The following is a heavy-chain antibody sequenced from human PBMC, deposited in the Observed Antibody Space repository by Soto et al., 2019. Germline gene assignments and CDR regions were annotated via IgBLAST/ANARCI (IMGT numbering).Heavy chain of an antibody. D-gene: IGHD2-15*01. CDR1: GGTFSSYA. V-gene: IGHV1-69*01. J-gene: IGHJ6*02. CDR3: ARSPGGSSSLDIYYYYYYGMDV. Sequence: QVQLVQSGAEVKKTGSSVKVSCKAPGGTFSSYAISWVRQAPGQGLEWMGGVIPIFGTAKYAQEFQGRVTITADESPSTGYMELRGLRSEDMAVYYCARSPGGSSSLDIYYYYYYGMDVWGQGTTVTVSS. CDR2: VIPIFGTA.